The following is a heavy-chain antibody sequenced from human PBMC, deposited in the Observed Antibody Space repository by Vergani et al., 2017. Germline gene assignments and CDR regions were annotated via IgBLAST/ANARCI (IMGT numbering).Heavy chain of an antibody. D-gene: IGHD6-13*01. CDR3: ARDPLFSTTWPFLLLDMDV. V-gene: IGHV4-61*02. CDR2: FYTGGGT. J-gene: IGHJ6*02. Sequence: QVQLQESGPGLVRPSQTLSLTCTVSGGSISSGSYYWSWFRQPAGKGLEWIGRFYTGGGTSYNPSLKSRVTISVNTSKNQFSLQLSSVTAADAAVYYCARDPLFSTTWPFLLLDMDVWGQGTTVTVSS. CDR1: GGSISSGSYY.